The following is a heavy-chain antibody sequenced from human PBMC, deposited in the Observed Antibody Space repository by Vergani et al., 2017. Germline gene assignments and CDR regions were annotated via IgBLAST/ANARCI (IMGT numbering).Heavy chain of an antibody. D-gene: IGHD3-22*01. CDR1: GGSISSYY. Sequence: QVQLQESGPGLVKPSETLSLTCTVSGGSISSYYWSWIRQPPGKGLEWIGYIYYSGSTNYNPSLKSRVTISVDTSKNQFSLKLSSVTAADTAVYYCAGVPSRGDGFDYWGQGTLVTVSS. V-gene: IGHV4-59*01. CDR3: AGVPSRGDGFDY. CDR2: IYYSGST. J-gene: IGHJ4*02.